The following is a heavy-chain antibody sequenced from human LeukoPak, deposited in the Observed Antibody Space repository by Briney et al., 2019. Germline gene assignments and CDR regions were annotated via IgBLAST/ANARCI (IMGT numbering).Heavy chain of an antibody. CDR3: ASLGIAAAGRVDY. J-gene: IGHJ4*02. D-gene: IGHD6-13*01. V-gene: IGHV4-30-4*08. Sequence: PSQTLSLTCTVSGGSISSGDYYWSWIRQPPGKGLEWIGYIYYSGSTYYNPSLKSRVTISVDTSKNQFSLKLSSVTAADTAVYYCASLGIAAAGRVDYRGQGTLVTVSS. CDR1: GGSISSGDYY. CDR2: IYYSGST.